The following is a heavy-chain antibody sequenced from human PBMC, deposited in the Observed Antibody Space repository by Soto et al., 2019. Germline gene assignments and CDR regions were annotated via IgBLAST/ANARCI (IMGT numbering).Heavy chain of an antibody. CDR2: IYYSGST. J-gene: IGHJ6*02. D-gene: IGHD3-16*01. CDR1: GGSISSGGYY. CDR3: ARDSTQGGEYYYGMDV. Sequence: PSETLSLTCTVSGGSISSGGYYWSWIRQHPGKGLEWIGYIYYSGSTYYNPSLKSRVTISVDTSKNQFSLKLSSVTAADTAVYYCARDSTQGGEYYYGMDVWGQGTTVTVSS. V-gene: IGHV4-31*03.